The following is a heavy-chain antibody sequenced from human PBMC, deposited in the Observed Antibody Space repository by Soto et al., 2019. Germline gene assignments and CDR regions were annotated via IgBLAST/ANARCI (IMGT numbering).Heavy chain of an antibody. Sequence: GGSLRLSCAASGFTFSSYAMSWVRQDPGKGLEWVSAISGSGGSTYYADSVKGRFTISRDNSKNTLYLQMNSLRAEDTAVYYCAKTRGGSYYITAGKYYMDVWGKGTTVTVSS. CDR3: AKTRGGSYYITAGKYYMDV. CDR2: ISGSGGST. CDR1: GFTFSSYA. V-gene: IGHV3-23*01. D-gene: IGHD3-10*01. J-gene: IGHJ6*03.